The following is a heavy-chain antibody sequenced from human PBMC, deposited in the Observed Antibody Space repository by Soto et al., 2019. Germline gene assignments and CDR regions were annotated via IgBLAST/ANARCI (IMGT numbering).Heavy chain of an antibody. J-gene: IGHJ6*03. D-gene: IGHD6-13*01. CDR2: IRSKANSYAT. Sequence: EVQLVESGGGLVQPGGSLKLSCAASGFTFSGSAMHWVRQASGKGLEWVGRIRSKANSYATAYAASVKGRFTISRDDSKNTAYLQMNSLKTEDTAVYYCTGTIAAADRYYYYYMDVWGKGTTVTVSS. CDR1: GFTFSGSA. CDR3: TGTIAAADRYYYYYMDV. V-gene: IGHV3-73*01.